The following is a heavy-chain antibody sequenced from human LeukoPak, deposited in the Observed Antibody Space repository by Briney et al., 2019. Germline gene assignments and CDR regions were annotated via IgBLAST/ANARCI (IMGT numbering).Heavy chain of an antibody. V-gene: IGHV3-33*03. J-gene: IGHJ4*02. CDR1: GFTFSSYG. Sequence: GGSLRLSCAASGFTFSSYGMHWVRQAPGKGLEWVAVIWYDGSNKYYADSVKGRFTISRDNSKNTLYLQMNSLRAEDTAVYYCAKGTIGGGDHYFDYWGQGTLVTVPS. CDR3: AKGTIGGGDHYFDY. CDR2: IWYDGSNK. D-gene: IGHD3-16*01.